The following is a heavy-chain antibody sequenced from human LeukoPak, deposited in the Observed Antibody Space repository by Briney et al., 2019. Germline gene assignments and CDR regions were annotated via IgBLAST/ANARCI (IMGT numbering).Heavy chain of an antibody. CDR3: ARDRVGQLDY. V-gene: IGHV3-53*01. J-gene: IGHJ4*02. D-gene: IGHD6-13*01. CDR2: VYSGGLT. CDR1: GFTFRSNY. Sequence: GGSLRLSCAASGFTFRSNYMSWVRQAPGKGLEWVTVVYSGGLTYYADSVKGRFTISRDNSKNTVYLQMNSLRAEDTAVYYCARDRVGQLDYWGQGTLVTVSS.